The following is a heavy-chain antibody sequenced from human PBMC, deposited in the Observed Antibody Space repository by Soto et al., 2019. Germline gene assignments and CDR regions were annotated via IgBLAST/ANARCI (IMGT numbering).Heavy chain of an antibody. CDR3: AGTDGSIAVAGPYFDC. V-gene: IGHV1-18*01. Sequence: SVKISSQAPSVTSTSDGIRWVRQAPEQGLEWMGWISAYNGNTNYAQKLQGRVTMTTDTSTSTAYMELRSLRSDDAAVYYCAGTDGSIAVAGPYFDCRGQGTLVSVCS. CDR2: ISAYNGNT. J-gene: IGHJ4*02. D-gene: IGHD6-19*01. CDR1: SVTSTSDG.